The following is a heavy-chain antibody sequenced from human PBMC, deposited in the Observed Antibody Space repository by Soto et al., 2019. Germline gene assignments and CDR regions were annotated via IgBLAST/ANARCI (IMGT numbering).Heavy chain of an antibody. V-gene: IGHV1-8*02. CDR3: GRGPSPRAPAGATPYNCAMDV. J-gene: IGHJ6*02. Sequence: GASVKVSCKTSGYDFTAYDINWVRQASGQGLEWMGWMNPINGATGSARRFQGRVSMTRNTATGTAYLELTSLRSDDTGVYYCGRGPSPRAPAGATPYNCAMDVCGQGTTVAVSS. CDR1: GYDFTAYD. CDR2: MNPINGAT. D-gene: IGHD2-15*01.